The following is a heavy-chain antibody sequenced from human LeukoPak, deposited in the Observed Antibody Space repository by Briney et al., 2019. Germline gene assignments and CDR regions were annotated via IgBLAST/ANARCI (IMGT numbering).Heavy chain of an antibody. D-gene: IGHD3-9*01. J-gene: IGHJ4*02. CDR1: GGSFSGYY. V-gene: IGHV4-34*01. CDR3: ARALRGYFDH. CDR2: INHSGST. Sequence: PSETLSLTCAVYGGSFSGYYWSWIRQPPGKGLEWIGEINHSGSTNYNPSLKSRVTISVDTSKNQFSLKLSSVTAADTAVYYCARALRGYFDHWGQGTLVTVSS.